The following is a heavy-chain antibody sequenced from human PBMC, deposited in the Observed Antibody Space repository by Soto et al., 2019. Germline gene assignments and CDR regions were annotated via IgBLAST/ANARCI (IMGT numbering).Heavy chain of an antibody. V-gene: IGHV2-5*02. D-gene: IGHD3-10*01. Sequence: SGPPGEPTQTLTLTCTFSGFSLSTSGVGVGWIRQPPGKALEWLALIYWDDDKRYSPSLKSRLTITKDTSKNQVVLTMTNMDPVDTATYYCAHQISPYGSGQGWFDPWGQ. CDR2: IYWDDDK. CDR1: GFSLSTSGVG. CDR3: AHQISPYGSGQGWFDP. J-gene: IGHJ5*02.